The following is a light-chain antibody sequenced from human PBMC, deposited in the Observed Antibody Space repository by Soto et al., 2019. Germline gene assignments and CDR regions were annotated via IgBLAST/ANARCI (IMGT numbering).Light chain of an antibody. J-gene: IGKJ4*01. CDR1: QDIGND. V-gene: IGKV1-6*01. CDR3: LQDYNFPLT. CDR2: AAS. Sequence: AIQMTQSPSSVSASLVDRVTITCRASQDIGNDLAWYQQRPGQAPKLLIYAASSLQSGLPSRFSGGGSGTDFTLTINNLQPGDIATYYCLQDYNFPLTFGGGTKVEIK.